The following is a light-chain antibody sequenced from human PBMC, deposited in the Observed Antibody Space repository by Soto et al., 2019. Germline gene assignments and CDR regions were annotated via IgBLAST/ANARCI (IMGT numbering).Light chain of an antibody. CDR2: GAS. V-gene: IGKV1-27*01. J-gene: IGKJ1*01. CDR3: QKYNSAPWT. Sequence: IQMTQSPSSLSSSVGDRVTITCRASQALSNYLAWYQQRPGKVPKLLIYGASTLQSGVPSRFSGSGSETDFTLTISSLQPEDVATYYCQKYNSAPWTFGQGTKVEIK. CDR1: QALSNY.